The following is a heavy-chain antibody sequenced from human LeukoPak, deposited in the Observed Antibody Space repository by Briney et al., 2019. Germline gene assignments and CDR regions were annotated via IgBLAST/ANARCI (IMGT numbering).Heavy chain of an antibody. D-gene: IGHD3-10*01. CDR1: GFPFNTYE. J-gene: IGHJ4*02. CDR2: ISSSGSTM. V-gene: IGHV3-48*03. CDR3: AALGFGDFSASDN. Sequence: GGSLRLSCVASGFPFNTYEMKWVRQAPGKGLEWVSYISSSGSTMKYADSVKGRFTISRDNAKNSLYLQMNSLRVEDTAVYYCAALGFGDFSASDNWGQGTLVTVSS.